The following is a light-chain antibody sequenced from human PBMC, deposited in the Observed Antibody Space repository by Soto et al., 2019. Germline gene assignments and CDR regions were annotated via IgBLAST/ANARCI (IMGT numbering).Light chain of an antibody. CDR1: SSDVGGYNY. CDR3: SSYTSSSTPV. Sequence: QSVLTQPASVSGSPGQSITISCTGTSSDVGGYNYVSWYQQHPGKAPKLMIYEVSNRPSGVSNRFSGSNSGNTASLTICGLQAEDEPDYYCSSYTSSSTPVFGGGTKLTVL. V-gene: IGLV2-14*01. CDR2: EVS. J-gene: IGLJ2*01.